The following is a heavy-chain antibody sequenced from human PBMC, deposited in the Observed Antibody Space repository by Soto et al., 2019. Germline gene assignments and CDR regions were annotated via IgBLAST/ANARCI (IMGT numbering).Heavy chain of an antibody. Sequence: QVQLVQSGAEVRKTGSSVKVSCKASGGSFSSYTISWVRQAPGQGLEWMGRIVPMVGRTIYAQKFQGRVAISVDKSTTTAYMDLSNLASEDTAMYYCALASGSDVFDIWGQGTLVTVSS. CDR3: ALASGSDVFDI. CDR1: GGSFSSYT. D-gene: IGHD3-10*01. CDR2: IVPMVGRT. V-gene: IGHV1-69*02. J-gene: IGHJ3*02.